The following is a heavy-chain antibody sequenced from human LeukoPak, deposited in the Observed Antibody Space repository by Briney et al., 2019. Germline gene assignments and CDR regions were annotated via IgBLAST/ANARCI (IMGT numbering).Heavy chain of an antibody. Sequence: SVKVSCKASGGTFSSYAISWVRQAPGQGLEWMGRIIPILGIANYAQKFQGRVTITADKSTSTAYMELSSLRSEDTAVYYCARDGPSYYDSSGYYYYFDYWGQGTLVTVSS. CDR2: IIPILGIA. J-gene: IGHJ4*02. CDR3: ARDGPSYYDSSGYYYYFDY. CDR1: GGTFSSYA. D-gene: IGHD3-22*01. V-gene: IGHV1-69*04.